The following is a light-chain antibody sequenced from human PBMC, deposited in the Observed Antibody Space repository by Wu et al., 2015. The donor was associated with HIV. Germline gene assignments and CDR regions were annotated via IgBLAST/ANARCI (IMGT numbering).Light chain of an antibody. CDR2: AAS. Sequence: IHLTQSPSSLSASVGDRVTITCRASQGISAYLAWYQQKPGKAPKLLIYAASILQSGVPSRFSGSGSGTDFTLTISSLQPEDVATYYCQKYNTAPWTFGQGTKVEMK. CDR1: QGISAY. V-gene: IGKV1-9*01. J-gene: IGKJ1*01. CDR3: QKYNTAPWT.